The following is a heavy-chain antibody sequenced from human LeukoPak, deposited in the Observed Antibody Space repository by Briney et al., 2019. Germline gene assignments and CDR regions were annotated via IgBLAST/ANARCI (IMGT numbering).Heavy chain of an antibody. V-gene: IGHV4-61*02. J-gene: IGHJ4*02. CDR2: ISSSGST. Sequence: SETLSLTCTVSGYSISSGDYYWSWIRQPAGQGLEWIGRISSSGSTYYNPSLKSRVTISVDTSKNQFSLKLSSVTAADTAVYYCARFTVTSTYYFDYWGQGTLVTASS. D-gene: IGHD4-17*01. CDR1: GYSISSGDYY. CDR3: ARFTVTSTYYFDY.